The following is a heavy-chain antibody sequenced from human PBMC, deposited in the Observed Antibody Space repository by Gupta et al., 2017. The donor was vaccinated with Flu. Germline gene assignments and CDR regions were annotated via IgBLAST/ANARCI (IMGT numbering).Heavy chain of an antibody. CDR2: INPNSGGT. V-gene: IGHV1-2*06. J-gene: IGHJ4*02. CDR3: ARGVNRVSSGWYLLGY. CDR1: D. D-gene: IGHD6-19*01. Sequence: DRHWVRQAPGQGLEWMGRINPNSGGTNYAQKFQGRVTMTRDTSISTAYMELSRLRSDDTAVYYCARGVNRVSSGWYLLGYWGQGTLVTVSS.